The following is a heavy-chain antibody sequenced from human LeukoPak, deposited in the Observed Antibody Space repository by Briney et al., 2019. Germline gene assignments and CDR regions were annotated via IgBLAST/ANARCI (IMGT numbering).Heavy chain of an antibody. V-gene: IGHV3-7*01. CDR3: ARGTRVGTPYNWFDP. D-gene: IGHD1/OR15-1a*01. Sequence: GGSLRLSCTTSGFTFSSYWMSWVRQAPGKGLEWLGNIKEDGSEKYDVDSVKGRFTISRDNAKNSLYLQMNSLRVEDAAIYYCARGTRVGTPYNWFDPWGQGTLVTVSS. J-gene: IGHJ5*02. CDR2: IKEDGSEK. CDR1: GFTFSSYW.